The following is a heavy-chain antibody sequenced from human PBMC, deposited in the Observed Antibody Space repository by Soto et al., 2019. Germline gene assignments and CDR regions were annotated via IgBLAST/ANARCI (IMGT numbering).Heavy chain of an antibody. D-gene: IGHD2-21*02. J-gene: IGHJ3*02. CDR2: ISAYDGDT. Sequence: QVQLVQSGAEVKKPGASVKVSCTASGYTFSTYGVSWVRQAPGQGLEWMGWISAYDGDTNYAQKLRGRVTMTTDTSTSTAYMELRSLRSDDTAVYYCVRDLEYCGGHCYEDVFDIWGQGTVVTVSS. CDR3: VRDLEYCGGHCYEDVFDI. V-gene: IGHV1-18*01. CDR1: GYTFSTYG.